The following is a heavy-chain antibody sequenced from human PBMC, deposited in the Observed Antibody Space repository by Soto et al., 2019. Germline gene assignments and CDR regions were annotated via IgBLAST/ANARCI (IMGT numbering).Heavy chain of an antibody. D-gene: IGHD3-16*01. CDR2: ISATGGGT. J-gene: IGHJ4*02. Sequence: GGSLRLSCAASGFKFSNYAMSWVRQAPGKGLEWCSLISATGGGTYYADSVKGRFTISRDNSHNTLYLQVHSLTAEDTAVYYCAKDRRAGGNSAFYFDFWGQGAQVTVSS. CDR3: AKDRRAGGNSAFYFDF. CDR1: GFKFSNYA. V-gene: IGHV3-23*01.